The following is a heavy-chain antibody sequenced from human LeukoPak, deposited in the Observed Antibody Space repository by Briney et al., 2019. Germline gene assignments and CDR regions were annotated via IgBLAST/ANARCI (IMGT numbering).Heavy chain of an antibody. CDR3: ARLDIVVVPAAMSYYYYMDV. CDR1: GESFSGYY. Sequence: PSETLSLTCAVYGESFSGYYWSSVRQPPGKGLEWIGEINHSGSTNYNPSLKRRVTISVDTSKSHFSLKLSSVTAADTAVYYWARLDIVVVPAAMSYYYYMDVWGKGTTVTVSS. D-gene: IGHD2-2*01. V-gene: IGHV4-34*01. CDR2: INHSGST. J-gene: IGHJ6*03.